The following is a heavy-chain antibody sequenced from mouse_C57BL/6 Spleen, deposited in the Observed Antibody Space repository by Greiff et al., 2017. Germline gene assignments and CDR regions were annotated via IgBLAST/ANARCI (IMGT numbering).Heavy chain of an antibody. J-gene: IGHJ2*01. V-gene: IGHV1-69*01. D-gene: IGHD1-1*01. CDR2: IDPSDSYT. CDR3: ARGITTVVGLDY. Sequence: QVQLQQPGAALVMPGASVKLSCKASGYTFTSYWMHWVKQRPGQGLEWIGEIDPSDSYTNYNQKFKGKSTLTVDKSASTAYMQLSSLTSEYSAVYYCARGITTVVGLDYWGQGTTLTVSS. CDR1: GYTFTSYW.